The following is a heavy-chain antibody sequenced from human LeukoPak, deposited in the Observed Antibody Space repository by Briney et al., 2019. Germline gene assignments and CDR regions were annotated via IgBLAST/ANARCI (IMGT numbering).Heavy chain of an antibody. J-gene: IGHJ4*02. Sequence: SETLSLTCAVYGGSFSGYYWSWIRQPPGKGLEWIGEINHSGSTNYNPSLKSRVTISVDTSKNQFSLKLSCVTAADTAVYYCARDRRNYYDSSGGRDYWGQGTLVTVSS. CDR2: INHSGST. V-gene: IGHV4-34*01. D-gene: IGHD3-22*01. CDR3: ARDRRNYYDSSGGRDY. CDR1: GGSFSGYY.